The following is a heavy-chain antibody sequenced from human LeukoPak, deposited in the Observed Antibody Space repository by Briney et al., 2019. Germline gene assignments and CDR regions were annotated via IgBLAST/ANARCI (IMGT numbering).Heavy chain of an antibody. V-gene: IGHV4-31*03. J-gene: IGHJ3*02. D-gene: IGHD3-22*01. Sequence: PSQTLSLTCTVSGGSISSGGYYWRWIRQHPGKGLEWIGYIYYSGSTYYNPSLKSRVTISVDTSKNQFSLKLSSVTAADTAVYYCARLDSSGYYDAFDIWGQGTMVTVSS. CDR1: GGSISSGGYY. CDR3: ARLDSSGYYDAFDI. CDR2: IYYSGST.